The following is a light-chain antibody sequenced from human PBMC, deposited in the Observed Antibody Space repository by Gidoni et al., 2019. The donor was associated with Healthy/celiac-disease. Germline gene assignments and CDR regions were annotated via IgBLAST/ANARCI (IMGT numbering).Light chain of an antibody. CDR2: QDS. V-gene: IGLV3-1*01. CDR3: QAWDSSTGV. J-gene: IGLJ2*01. Sequence: SYELTHPPSVSGPPGQTASIPCSGDKLGDKYACWYQQKPGQSPVLVIYQDSKRPAGIPERFSGSNSGNTATLTISGTQAMDEADYYCQAWDSSTGVFGGGTKLTVL. CDR1: KLGDKY.